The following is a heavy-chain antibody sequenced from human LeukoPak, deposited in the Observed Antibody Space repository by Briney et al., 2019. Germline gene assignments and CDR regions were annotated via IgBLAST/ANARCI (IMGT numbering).Heavy chain of an antibody. V-gene: IGHV3-23*01. CDR2: ISHDGGST. J-gene: IGHJ4*02. CDR3: AKEFSSGLFDY. D-gene: IGHD6-19*01. CDR1: GFTFSSFA. Sequence: GGSLRLSCAASGFTFSSFAMSWVRQTPGKGLEWVSTISHDGGSTYFADSVKGRFTISRDNSKSTLYLQMNSLRAEDTALYFCAKEFSSGLFDYWGQGTLVAVSS.